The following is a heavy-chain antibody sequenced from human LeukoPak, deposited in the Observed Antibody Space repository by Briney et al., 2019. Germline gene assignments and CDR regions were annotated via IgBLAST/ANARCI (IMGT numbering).Heavy chain of an antibody. CDR3: ARAAFGAYYYDSSGYEN. J-gene: IGHJ4*02. Sequence: ASVKVSCKASGYIFSNYGLSWVRQAPGQGLEWMGWISVYNGNTNYAQKLQGRVTMTTDTSTSTAYMELRSLRSDDTAVYYCARAAFGAYYYDSSGYENWGQGTLVTVSS. CDR2: ISVYNGNT. V-gene: IGHV1-18*01. CDR1: GYIFSNYG. D-gene: IGHD3-22*01.